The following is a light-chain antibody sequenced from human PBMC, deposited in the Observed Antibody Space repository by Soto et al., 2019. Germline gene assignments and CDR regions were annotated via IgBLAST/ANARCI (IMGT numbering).Light chain of an antibody. Sequence: EIVMTQSPASLSVSPGERATLSCRASQSISTSLAWYQQKPGQAPSLLIYGASTRATGVPVTFPGSGSGTEFTLTSSSLQSEDSALYYCQQYYRWPLTFGGGTKVEI. V-gene: IGKV3-15*01. J-gene: IGKJ4*01. CDR2: GAS. CDR3: QQYYRWPLT. CDR1: QSISTS.